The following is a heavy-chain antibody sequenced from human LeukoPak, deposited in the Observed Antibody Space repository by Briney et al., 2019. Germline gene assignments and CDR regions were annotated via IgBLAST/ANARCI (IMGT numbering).Heavy chain of an antibody. CDR1: GFTFNNHN. CDR3: VRDGQTSGSPADY. CDR2: ITTNSSYI. J-gene: IGHJ4*02. V-gene: IGHV3-21*06. D-gene: IGHD1-26*01. Sequence: GGSLTLSCTASGFTFNNHNMNWVRQAPRKGLEWVSLITTNSSYIYYADSLKGRFTVSRDNGKNLLYLEINRLRAEDTAAYYCVRDGQTSGSPADYWGQGTLVTVSS.